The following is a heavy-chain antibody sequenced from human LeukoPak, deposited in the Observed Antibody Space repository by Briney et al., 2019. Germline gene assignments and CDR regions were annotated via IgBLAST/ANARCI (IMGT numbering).Heavy chain of an antibody. J-gene: IGHJ4*02. CDR3: ASTTNILTGYYS. CDR2: IYYSGST. CDR1: GGSISSYY. Sequence: SETLSPTCAVSGGSISSYYWSWIRQPPGKGLEWIGYIYYSGSTNYNPSLKSRVTISVDTSKNQFSLKLSSVTAADTAVYYCASTTNILTGYYSWGQGTLVTVSS. D-gene: IGHD3-9*01. V-gene: IGHV4-59*01.